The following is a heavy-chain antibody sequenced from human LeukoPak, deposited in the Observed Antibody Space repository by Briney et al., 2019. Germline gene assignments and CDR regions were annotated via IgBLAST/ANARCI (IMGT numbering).Heavy chain of an antibody. Sequence: SQTLSLNCTVSGGSISSGDYFWSWIRQPPGKGLEWIGYIYYSGSTYYNPSLKSRVTISVDTSKNQFSLKLSSVTAADTAVYYCARFELADAFDIWGQGTMVTVSS. D-gene: IGHD6-13*01. CDR1: GGSISSGDYF. CDR2: IYYSGST. CDR3: ARFELADAFDI. V-gene: IGHV4-30-4*08. J-gene: IGHJ3*02.